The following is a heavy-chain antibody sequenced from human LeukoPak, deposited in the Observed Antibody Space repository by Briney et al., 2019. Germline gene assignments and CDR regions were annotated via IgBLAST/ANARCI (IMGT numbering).Heavy chain of an antibody. CDR2: ISGNGGDT. CDR1: GFPFTNYA. J-gene: IGHJ4*02. V-gene: IGHV3-23*01. D-gene: IGHD3-10*01. CDR3: AKHLWRDLLWFGEGYYVDY. Sequence: HPGGSLRLSCAASGFPFTNYAMSWVRQAPGKGLEWASVISGNGGDTYYVDSVKGRFTISRDSSKDTLYLQMNSLRVEDTAVYYCAKHLWRDLLWFGEGYYVDYWGQGTLVTVSS.